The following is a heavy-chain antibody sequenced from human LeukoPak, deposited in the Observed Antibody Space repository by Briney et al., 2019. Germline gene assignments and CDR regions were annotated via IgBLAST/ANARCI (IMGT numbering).Heavy chain of an antibody. V-gene: IGHV1-2*02. J-gene: IGHJ3*01. D-gene: IGHD3-22*01. CDR3: ARDLFDHYDSSAYYIDAFDL. CDR2: ISPYNGAT. Sequence: ASVKVSCKASGYPFTVYYIHWVRQAPGQGLEWMGWISPYNGATKYAQKFQGRVTMIMDTSITTAYMELSGLMSDDTAVYYCARDLFDHYDSSAYYIDAFDLWGQGTMVTVSS. CDR1: GYPFTVYY.